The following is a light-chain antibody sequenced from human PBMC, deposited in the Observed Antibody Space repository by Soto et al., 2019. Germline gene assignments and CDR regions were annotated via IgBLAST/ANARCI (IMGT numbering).Light chain of an antibody. CDR1: QSVSSY. CDR2: DAS. Sequence: EIVLTQSPATLSLSPGERATLSCRASQSVSSYLAWYQQKPGQAPRLLIYDASNRATGIPARFSGSGSRTDVSLTISSLEPEDFAVYYCQQRSNWPRITFGQGTRLEIK. V-gene: IGKV3-11*01. J-gene: IGKJ5*01. CDR3: QQRSNWPRIT.